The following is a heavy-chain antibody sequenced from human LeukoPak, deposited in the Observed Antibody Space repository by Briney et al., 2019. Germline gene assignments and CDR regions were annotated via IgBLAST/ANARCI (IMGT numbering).Heavy chain of an antibody. V-gene: IGHV3-20*04. CDR2: INWNGGST. J-gene: IGHJ4*02. CDR3: ARGRLYYYDSSGYLLMDYFDY. D-gene: IGHD3-22*01. Sequence: GGSLRLSCTASGFTFDDYGMSWVRQAPGKGLEWVSGINWNGGSTGYADSVKGRFTISRDNARNSLYLQMNSLRAEDTALYYCARGRLYYYDSSGYLLMDYFDYWGQGTLVTVSS. CDR1: GFTFDDYG.